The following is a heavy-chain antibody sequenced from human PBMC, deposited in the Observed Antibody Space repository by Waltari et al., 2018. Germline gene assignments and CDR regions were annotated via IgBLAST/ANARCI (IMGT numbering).Heavy chain of an antibody. CDR3: ARVSTMIVVVISFPWGVELAKRTGDY. J-gene: IGHJ4*02. CDR1: VGSISRGGYS. D-gene: IGHD3-22*01. CDR2: IYHSGST. V-gene: IGHV4-30-2*01. Sequence: QLQLQESGSGLVKPSQTLSLTCAVSVGSISRGGYSWRWLRQPPGQGLEWMGYIYHSGSTYYNPSLKSRVTISVDRSKNQFSLKLSSVTAADTAVYYCARVSTMIVVVISFPWGVELAKRTGDYWGQGTLVTVSS.